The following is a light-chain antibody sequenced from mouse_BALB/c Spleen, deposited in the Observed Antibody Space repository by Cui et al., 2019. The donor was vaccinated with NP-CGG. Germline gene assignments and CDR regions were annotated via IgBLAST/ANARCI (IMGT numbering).Light chain of an antibody. CDR3: ALWYSNHWV. J-gene: IGLJ1*01. CDR1: TGAVTTSNY. V-gene: IGLV1*01. CDR2: GTN. Sequence: QDVQTQEPALTTSPGETVTLTCRSSTGAVTTSNYANWVQEKPDHLFTGLISGTNNRAPGVPARFSGSLIGDKAALTITGAQTEDEAIYFCALWYSNHWVFGGGTKLTVL.